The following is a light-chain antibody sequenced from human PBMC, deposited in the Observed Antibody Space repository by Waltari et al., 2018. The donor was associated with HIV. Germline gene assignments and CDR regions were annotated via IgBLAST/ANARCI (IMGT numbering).Light chain of an antibody. CDR2: DTN. CDR1: SSTIGNNF. CDR3: GTWDNNLSAFWV. Sequence: QSVLTQPPSVSAAPGQKVTISCSGSSSTIGNNFVSWYQQLPATAPKLLIYDTNSGPSGIPDRFSASKSGTSATLAITGLQTGDEAVYYCGTWDNNLSAFWVFGGGTKVTVL. V-gene: IGLV1-51*01. J-gene: IGLJ3*02.